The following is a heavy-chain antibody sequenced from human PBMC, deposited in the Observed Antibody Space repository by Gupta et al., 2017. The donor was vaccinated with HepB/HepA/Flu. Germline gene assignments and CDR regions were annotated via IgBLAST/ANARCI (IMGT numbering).Heavy chain of an antibody. V-gene: IGHV3-23*01. CDR1: GFIFSDYA. J-gene: IGHJ4*02. CDR3: AKGSGKYYYDSSGYNCEES. CDR2: ISAGGGAT. Sequence: EVQLLESGGGLVQRGGSLSLSCAASGFIFSDYAMSWVRQAPGKGLEWVSGISAGGGATYYADSVKGWFTISRDNDKNILNLQMNSLRDEDTANYFCAKGSGKYYYDSSGYNCEESWGQGSQVTVSS. D-gene: IGHD3-22*01.